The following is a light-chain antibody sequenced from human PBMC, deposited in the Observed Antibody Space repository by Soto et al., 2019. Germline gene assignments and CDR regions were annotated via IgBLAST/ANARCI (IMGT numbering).Light chain of an antibody. V-gene: IGKV3-15*01. J-gene: IGKJ4*01. CDR2: GAS. Sequence: EIVMTQSPATPSVSPGERATLSCRASQSVSSHLAWYQKKPGQAPRLLIYGASTRATGVPARFGGNGSGTEFTLTISSLQSEDFAVYYCQQRSNWPRLTFGGGTKVDIK. CDR3: QQRSNWPRLT. CDR1: QSVSSH.